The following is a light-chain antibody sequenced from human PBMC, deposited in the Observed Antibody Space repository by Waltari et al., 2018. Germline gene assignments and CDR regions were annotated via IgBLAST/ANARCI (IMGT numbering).Light chain of an antibody. CDR2: EVS. J-gene: IGLJ3*02. CDR1: SSDVGCYKF. Sequence: QSALTQPASVSGSPGPSLTIPCPGTSSDVGCYKFVSRYQQHPGKAPKLRIYEVSNRPSGVSNRFSGSKSGNTASLTISGLQAEDEADYYCISYTSSTTWVFGGGTSLTVL. V-gene: IGLV2-14*01. CDR3: ISYTSSTTWV.